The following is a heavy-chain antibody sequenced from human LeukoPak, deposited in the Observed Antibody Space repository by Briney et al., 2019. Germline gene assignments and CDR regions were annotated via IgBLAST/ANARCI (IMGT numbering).Heavy chain of an antibody. CDR3: QRELSAANDY. Sequence: PGGPLRLSCAASGFTLSSNWMRWVRQAPAKGLEWVASINSDGRETYYVDAVKGRFTVSRDNAKNTVYLQMNSLRVEDTAIYYCQRELSAANDYWGQGTLVTVSS. D-gene: IGHD4/OR15-4a*01. V-gene: IGHV3-7*01. J-gene: IGHJ4*02. CDR2: INSDGRET. CDR1: GFTLSSNW.